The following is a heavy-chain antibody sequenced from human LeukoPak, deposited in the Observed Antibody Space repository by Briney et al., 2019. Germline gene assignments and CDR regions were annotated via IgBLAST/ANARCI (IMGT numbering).Heavy chain of an antibody. Sequence: SQTLSLTCTVSGGSISSGGYYWSWIRQPPGKGLEWIGYIYHSGSTYYNPSLRSRVTISVDRSKNQFSPKLSSVTAADTAVYYCARESDIAAPGTHAFDIWGQGTMVTVSS. CDR3: ARESDIAAPGTHAFDI. CDR1: GGSISSGGYY. J-gene: IGHJ3*02. D-gene: IGHD6-6*01. V-gene: IGHV4-30-2*01. CDR2: IYHSGST.